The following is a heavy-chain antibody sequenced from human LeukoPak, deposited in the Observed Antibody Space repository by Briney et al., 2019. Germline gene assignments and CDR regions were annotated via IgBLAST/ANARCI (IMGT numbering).Heavy chain of an antibody. CDR3: ARDGWLRELAFDY. CDR2: IKQDGSEK. V-gene: IGHV3-7*01. D-gene: IGHD3-10*01. Sequence: PGGSLRLSCAASGFTFSSYAMSWVRQAPGKGLEWVANIKQDGSEKYYVDSVKGRFTISRDNAKNSLYLQMNSLRAEDTAVYYCARDGWLRELAFDYWGQGTLVTVSS. CDR1: GFTFSSYA. J-gene: IGHJ4*02.